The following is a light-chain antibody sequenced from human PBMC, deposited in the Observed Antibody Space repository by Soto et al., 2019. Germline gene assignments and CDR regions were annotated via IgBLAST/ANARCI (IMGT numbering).Light chain of an antibody. CDR3: GTRDSSLGLCV. CDR2: DNN. J-gene: IGLJ1*01. Sequence: QSVLTQPPSVSAAPGQKVTISCSGGSSDIGNDYVSWYQHLPGTSPKLLIYDNNKRPSGIPDRFSGSKSGTSATLDITGLQTGDEADYYCGTRDSSLGLCVFGTGTKVTVL. CDR1: SSDIGNDY. V-gene: IGLV1-51*01.